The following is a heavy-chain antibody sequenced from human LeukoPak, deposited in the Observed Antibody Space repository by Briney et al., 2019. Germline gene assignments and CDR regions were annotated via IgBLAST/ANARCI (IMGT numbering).Heavy chain of an antibody. Sequence: SVKVSCKASGGTFSSYAISWVRQAPGQGLEWMGGIIPIFGTANYAQKFQGRVTITADESTSTAYMELSSLRSEDTAVYYCASPSNQDYYLDYWGQGTLVTVSS. J-gene: IGHJ4*02. CDR1: GGTFSSYA. V-gene: IGHV1-69*13. CDR3: ASPSNQDYYLDY. D-gene: IGHD4/OR15-4a*01. CDR2: IIPIFGTA.